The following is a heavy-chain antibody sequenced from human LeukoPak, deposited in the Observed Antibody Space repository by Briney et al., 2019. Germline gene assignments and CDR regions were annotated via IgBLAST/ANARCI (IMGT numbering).Heavy chain of an antibody. CDR2: VSDSGGST. CDR1: RFIFSTYA. Sequence: PGGSLRLSCAASRFIFSTYAMSWVRQAPGRGLEWVSTVSDSGGSTYYADSVKGRFTISRDNSKNTLYLQTNSLRAEDTAVYYCAKSHSVAQRGYFDYWGQGTLVTVSS. D-gene: IGHD2-15*01. V-gene: IGHV3-23*01. CDR3: AKSHSVAQRGYFDY. J-gene: IGHJ4*02.